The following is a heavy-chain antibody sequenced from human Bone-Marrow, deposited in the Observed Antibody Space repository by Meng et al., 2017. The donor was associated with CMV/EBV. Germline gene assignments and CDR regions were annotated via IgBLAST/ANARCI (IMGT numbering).Heavy chain of an antibody. V-gene: IGHV3-30*04. D-gene: IGHD3-22*01. CDR3: ARDFQYDSSGYSGY. CDR1: GFTFSTYA. CDR2: ISYDGSNK. J-gene: IGHJ4*02. Sequence: GGSLRLSCAASGFTFSTYAMHWVRQAPGKGLEWVSIISYDGSNKYYADSVKGRFTISRDNSKNTLYLQMNSLRAEDTAVYYCARDFQYDSSGYSGYWGQGTRVTGSS.